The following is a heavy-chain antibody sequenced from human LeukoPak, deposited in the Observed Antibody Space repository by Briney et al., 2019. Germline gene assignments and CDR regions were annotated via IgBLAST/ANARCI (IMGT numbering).Heavy chain of an antibody. Sequence: PGGSLRLSCAASGFTFSSYWMHWVRQAPGKGLVWVSRIKSDGSTTTYADSVKGRFTISRDNAKNTLYLQMNSLRAEDTAIYYCATDPKWGIAAPTFDHWGQGTLVTVST. J-gene: IGHJ4*02. V-gene: IGHV3-74*01. D-gene: IGHD6-25*01. CDR2: IKSDGSTT. CDR1: GFTFSSYW. CDR3: ATDPKWGIAAPTFDH.